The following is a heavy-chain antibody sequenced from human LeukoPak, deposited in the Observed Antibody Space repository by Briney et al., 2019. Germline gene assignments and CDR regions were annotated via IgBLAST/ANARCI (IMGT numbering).Heavy chain of an antibody. J-gene: IGHJ3*02. Sequence: SETLSLTCAVYGGSFSGYFWSWIRQPPGKGLEWIGYIYTSGSTNYNPSLKSRVTISVDTSKNQFSLKLSSVTAADTAVYYCARDRHKARFLEWLGKPRAFDIWGQGTMVTVSS. CDR1: GGSFSGYF. D-gene: IGHD3-3*01. CDR2: IYTSGST. V-gene: IGHV4-4*09. CDR3: ARDRHKARFLEWLGKPRAFDI.